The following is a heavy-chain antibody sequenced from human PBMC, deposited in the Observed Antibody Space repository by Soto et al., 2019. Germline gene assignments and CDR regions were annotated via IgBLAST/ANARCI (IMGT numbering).Heavy chain of an antibody. J-gene: IGHJ4*02. CDR3: ARGPYDFWSGYSYYFDY. V-gene: IGHV4-38-2*01. CDR2: IYHSGST. Sequence: ETLSLTCAVSGYSISSGYYWGWIRQPPGKGLEWIGSIYHSGSTYYNPSLKSRVTISVDTSKNQFSLKLSSVTAADTAVYYCARGPYDFWSGYSYYFDYWGQGTLVTVSS. D-gene: IGHD3-3*01. CDR1: GYSISSGYY.